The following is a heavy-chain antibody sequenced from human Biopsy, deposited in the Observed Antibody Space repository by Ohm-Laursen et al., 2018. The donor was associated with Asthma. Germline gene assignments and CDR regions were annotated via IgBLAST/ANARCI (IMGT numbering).Heavy chain of an antibody. CDR3: ARAYGGSFFSGSFDI. Sequence: SLRLSCAASGFAVSRDYMFWVRQAPGKGLEWVSVIYSGGTSHTADSVRGRFTISRDYSKNTLYLQMHSLRAEDTAVYYCARAYGGSFFSGSFDIWGQGTVVSVSS. J-gene: IGHJ3*02. CDR2: IYSGGTS. D-gene: IGHD4-23*01. CDR1: GFAVSRDY. V-gene: IGHV3-53*01.